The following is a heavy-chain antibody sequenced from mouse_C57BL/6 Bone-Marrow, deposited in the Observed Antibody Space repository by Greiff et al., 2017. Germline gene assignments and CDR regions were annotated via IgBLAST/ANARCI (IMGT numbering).Heavy chain of an antibody. CDR3: ARGGVLLFFDY. V-gene: IGHV1-82*01. D-gene: IGHD1-1*02. CDR2: IYPGDGDT. CDR1: GYAFSSSW. Sequence: QVQLQQSGPELVKPGASVKLSCKASGYAFSSSWMNWVKQRPGKGLEWIGRIYPGDGDTNYNGKFKGKATLTADKSSSTAYMQLSSLTSEDSAVYFCARGGVLLFFDYWGQGTTLTVSS. J-gene: IGHJ2*01.